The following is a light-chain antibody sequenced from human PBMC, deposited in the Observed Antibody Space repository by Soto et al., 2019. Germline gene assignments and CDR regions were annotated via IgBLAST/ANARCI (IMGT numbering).Light chain of an antibody. Sequence: QSVLTQPPSASGTPGQRVTISCSGSSSNIGSNYVYWHQQLPGTAPKLLIYRNNQRPSGVPDRFSGSKSGTSASLAISGLRSEDEADYYCAAWDDSLSGQVFGGGTKVTVL. J-gene: IGLJ2*01. CDR3: AAWDDSLSGQV. V-gene: IGLV1-47*01. CDR1: SSNIGSNY. CDR2: RNN.